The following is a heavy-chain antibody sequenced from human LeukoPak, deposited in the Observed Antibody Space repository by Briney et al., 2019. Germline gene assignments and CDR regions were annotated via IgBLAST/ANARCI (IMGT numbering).Heavy chain of an antibody. CDR1: GGSINNNY. J-gene: IGHJ4*02. CDR3: VRDRNYYFDY. V-gene: IGHV4-59*01. Sequence: SETLSLTCTVSGGSINNNYWSWIRQTPGKGLEWIGYIYYSGNTNYNPSLKSRVTISVDTSKNQFSLKLSSATAADTAVYYCVRDRNYYFDYWGQGTLVTVSS. CDR2: IYYSGNT.